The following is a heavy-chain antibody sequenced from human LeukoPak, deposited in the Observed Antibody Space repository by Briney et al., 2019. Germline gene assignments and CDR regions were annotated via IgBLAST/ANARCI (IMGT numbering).Heavy chain of an antibody. D-gene: IGHD3-9*01. J-gene: IGHJ4*02. V-gene: IGHV3-33*06. CDR1: GFTFSSYG. CDR3: AKDDDNNAKLLLDY. CDR2: IWYDGSNK. Sequence: GGSLRLSCAASGFTFSSYGMHWVRQAPGKGLEWEAVIWYDGSNKYYADSVKGRFTISRDNSKNTLYLQMNSLRAEDAAVYYCAKDDDNNAKLLLDYWGQGTLVTVSS.